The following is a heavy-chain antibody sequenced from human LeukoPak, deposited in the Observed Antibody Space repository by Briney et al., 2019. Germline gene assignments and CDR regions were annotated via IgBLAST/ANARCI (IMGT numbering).Heavy chain of an antibody. CDR3: ARQTSRYSSGWYSPDFDY. CDR2: IYPGDSDT. J-gene: IGHJ4*02. Sequence: GGSLRLSCKGSGYTFTSYWIGWVRQMPGKGLEWMGIIYPGDSDTRYSPSFQGQVTLSADKSISTAYLQWSSLKASDTAMYYCARQTSRYSSGWYSPDFDYWGQGTLVTVSS. D-gene: IGHD6-19*01. V-gene: IGHV5-51*01. CDR1: GYTFTSYW.